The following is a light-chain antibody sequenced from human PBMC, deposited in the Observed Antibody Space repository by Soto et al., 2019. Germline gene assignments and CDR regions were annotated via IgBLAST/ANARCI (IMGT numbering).Light chain of an antibody. CDR3: QVWDSSSDHPSV. CDR1: NIGSKS. Sequence: SYELTQPPSVSVAPGKTARITCGGNNIGSKSVHWYQQKPGQAPVLVIYYDSDRPSGIPERFSGSNSGNTATLTISRVEAGDEADYYCQVWDSSSDHPSVFGTGTKLTVL. V-gene: IGLV3-21*04. CDR2: YDS. J-gene: IGLJ1*01.